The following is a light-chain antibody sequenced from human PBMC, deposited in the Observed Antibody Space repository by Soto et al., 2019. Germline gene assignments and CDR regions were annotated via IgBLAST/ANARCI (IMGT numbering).Light chain of an antibody. V-gene: IGLV1-44*01. CDR2: SNN. Sequence: QAVLTQPPSGSGTPGQRATISCSGRGSKTGSNTENWYQQLPGTAPKLLTYSNNQRPSGVPDRFSGSKSGTSASLAISGLQSEDEADYYCAAWDDSLNGPVFGGGTQLTVL. CDR3: AAWDDSLNGPV. J-gene: IGLJ2*01. CDR1: GSKTGSNT.